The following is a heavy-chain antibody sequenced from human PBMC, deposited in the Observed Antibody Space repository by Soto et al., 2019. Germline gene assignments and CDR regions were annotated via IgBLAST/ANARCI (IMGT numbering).Heavy chain of an antibody. CDR2: ISTSSSFI. D-gene: IGHD5-12*01. V-gene: IGHV3-21*04. J-gene: IGHJ4*02. CDR1: GFTFRSHS. Sequence: LRLSCEGSGFTFRSHSMNWVRQAPGRGLEWVASISTSSSFIYYGDSVRGRFIISRDTAKNSLDLQMDSLRVEDTAVYYCAKRIMSTIGHFDSWGQGTLVTVSS. CDR3: AKRIMSTIGHFDS.